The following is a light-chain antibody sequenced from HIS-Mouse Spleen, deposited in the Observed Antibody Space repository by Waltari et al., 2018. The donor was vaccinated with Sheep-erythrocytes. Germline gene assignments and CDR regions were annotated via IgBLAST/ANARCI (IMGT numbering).Light chain of an antibody. CDR1: SSNIGSNT. V-gene: IGLV1-44*01. CDR2: SNN. Sequence: QSVLTQPPSASGTPGQRVTISCSGSSSNIGSNTVNWYQQLPGTAPKLLIYSNNHRPSGVPDRFSGSKSGTSASLAISGLQSEDEADYYCCSYAGSSTLVFGGGTKLTVL. J-gene: IGLJ2*01. CDR3: CSYAGSSTLV.